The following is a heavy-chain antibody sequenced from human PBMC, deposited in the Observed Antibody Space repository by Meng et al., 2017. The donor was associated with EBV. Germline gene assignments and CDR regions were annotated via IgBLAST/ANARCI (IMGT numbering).Heavy chain of an antibody. CDR2: IIPIFGTA. Sequence: QGQLVQARAVGQKPGFSCTVPCKASGGTLSRYAISWVRQAPGQGLEWMGGIIPIFGTANYAQKFQGRVTITADESTSTAYMELSSLRSEDTAVYYCARAPDNRNDGPYYWGQGTLVTVSS. J-gene: IGHJ4*02. D-gene: IGHD1-20*01. V-gene: IGHV1-69*01. CDR1: GGTLSRYA. CDR3: ARAPDNRNDGPYY.